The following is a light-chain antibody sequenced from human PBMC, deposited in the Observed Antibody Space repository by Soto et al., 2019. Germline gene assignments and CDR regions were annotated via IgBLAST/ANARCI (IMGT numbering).Light chain of an antibody. V-gene: IGKV1-5*03. J-gene: IGKJ4*01. CDR1: QSISSW. Sequence: DIQMTQSPSTLSASVGDRVTITCRASQSISSWLAWYQQQPGKAPKLLIYKASSLESGVPSRFSGSGSGTEFTLTISSLQPDDFATYYCQQYNSYSLTFGGGTKVEIK. CDR3: QQYNSYSLT. CDR2: KAS.